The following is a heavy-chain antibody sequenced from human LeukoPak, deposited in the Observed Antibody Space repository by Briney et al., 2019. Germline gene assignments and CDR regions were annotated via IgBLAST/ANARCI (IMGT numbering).Heavy chain of an antibody. V-gene: IGHV4-39*07. CDR1: GDSISSSSYY. D-gene: IGHD3-10*01. Sequence: SETLSLTCTVSGDSISSSSYYWGWIRQPPGKGLEWIGYIYYSGSTYYSPSLKSRVTISVDTSKNHFSLKLTSVTAADTAVYYCARAGRGLFDPWGQGTLVTVSS. J-gene: IGHJ5*02. CDR2: IYYSGST. CDR3: ARAGRGLFDP.